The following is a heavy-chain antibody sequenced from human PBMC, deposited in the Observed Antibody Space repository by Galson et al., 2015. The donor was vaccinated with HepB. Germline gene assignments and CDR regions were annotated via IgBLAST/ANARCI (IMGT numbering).Heavy chain of an antibody. Sequence: SLRLSCAASGFTLRTYAMAWIRQAPGKGLEWVSGINGRGSTRSYSDAVKGRFPISRDNSKDTVFLQMDNLRAEDTAVYYCVKEGSWFGGDWFDPWGQGALVTVS. CDR1: GFTLRTYA. V-gene: IGHV3-23*01. CDR2: INGRGSTR. CDR3: VKEGSWFGGDWFDP. J-gene: IGHJ5*02. D-gene: IGHD3-16*01.